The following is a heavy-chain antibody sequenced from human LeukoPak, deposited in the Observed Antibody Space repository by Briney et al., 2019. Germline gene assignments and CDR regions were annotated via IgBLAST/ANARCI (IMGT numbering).Heavy chain of an antibody. V-gene: IGHV3-33*01. D-gene: IGHD5-12*01. J-gene: IGHJ4*02. CDR3: ASHGGL. Sequence: GGSLRLSCAASGFTFSSYGMNWVRQAPGKGLEWVAVIWYDGSNKNYADSVKGRFTISRVNSKNILYLQMNSLRVEDTALYYCASHGGLWGQGTLVTVSS. CDR2: IWYDGSNK. CDR1: GFTFSSYG.